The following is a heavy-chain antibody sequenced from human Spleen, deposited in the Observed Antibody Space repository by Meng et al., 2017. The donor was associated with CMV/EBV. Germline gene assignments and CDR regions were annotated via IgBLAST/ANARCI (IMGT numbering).Heavy chain of an antibody. J-gene: IGHJ4*02. D-gene: IGHD2-15*01. V-gene: IGHV1-18*01. CDR1: GYHFTNYG. CDR3: ARDRATRAYYFDY. Sequence: KASGYHFTNYGISWVRQAPGQGLEWMGWISAYNNNINYAQNLQGRVTMTTDTSTNTAYMELRGLRSDDTAVYYCARDRATRAYYFDYWGQGTLVTVSS. CDR2: ISAYNNNI.